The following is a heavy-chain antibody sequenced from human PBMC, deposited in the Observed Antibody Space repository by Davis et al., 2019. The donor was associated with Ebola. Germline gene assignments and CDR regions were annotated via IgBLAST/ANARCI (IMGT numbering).Heavy chain of an antibody. J-gene: IGHJ4*02. Sequence: PGGSLRLSCAASGFTFNIYGMHWVRQAPGKGLEWVGFISFDGTTKYNGDSVKGRFTISRDNSENTVYLQMNSLRPEDTAVYYCARDETYTGRFGWDQGTLVTVSS. D-gene: IGHD1-26*01. V-gene: IGHV3-30*03. CDR1: GFTFNIYG. CDR2: ISFDGTTK. CDR3: ARDETYTGRFG.